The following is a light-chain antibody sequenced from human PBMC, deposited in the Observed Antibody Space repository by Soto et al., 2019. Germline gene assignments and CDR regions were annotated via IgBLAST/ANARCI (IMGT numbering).Light chain of an antibody. CDR1: SSDVGGYNY. Sequence: QSALTQPASVSGSPGQSITISCTGTSSDVGGYNYVSWYQQHPGKAPKLMIYDVSNRPSGVSNRFSGSKSGNTASLTISGLQAEDEADYYCSSYTSSSTLGGYVFGTGTKVT. CDR3: SSYTSSSTLGGYV. V-gene: IGLV2-14*01. J-gene: IGLJ1*01. CDR2: DVS.